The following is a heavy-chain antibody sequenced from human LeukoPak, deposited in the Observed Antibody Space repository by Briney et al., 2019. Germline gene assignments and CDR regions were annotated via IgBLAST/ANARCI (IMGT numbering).Heavy chain of an antibody. D-gene: IGHD3-3*01. J-gene: IGHJ5*02. CDR2: INTNTGNP. Sequence: ASVKVSCKASGYTFTSYAMNWVRQAPGQGLEWMGWINTNTGNPTYAQGFTGRFVFSLDTSVSMAYLQISSLKAEDTAVYYCARTFVEEPLRFLEWSLGDNWFDPWGQGTLVTVSS. CDR3: ARTFVEEPLRFLEWSLGDNWFDP. CDR1: GYTFTSYA. V-gene: IGHV7-4-1*04.